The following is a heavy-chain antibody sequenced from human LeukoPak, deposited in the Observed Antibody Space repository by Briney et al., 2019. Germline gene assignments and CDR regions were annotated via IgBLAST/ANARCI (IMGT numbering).Heavy chain of an antibody. Sequence: SQTLSLTCAISGDSVSSNSAAWNWLRQSPSRGLEWLGRTYYRSKWYNDYAVSVKSRITINPNTSKNQFSLQLNSVTPEDTAVYYCAREGLTDPPYYFDYWGQGTLVTVSS. CDR3: AREGLTDPPYYFDY. CDR2: TYYRSKWYN. D-gene: IGHD3-9*01. CDR1: GDSVSSNSAA. J-gene: IGHJ4*02. V-gene: IGHV6-1*01.